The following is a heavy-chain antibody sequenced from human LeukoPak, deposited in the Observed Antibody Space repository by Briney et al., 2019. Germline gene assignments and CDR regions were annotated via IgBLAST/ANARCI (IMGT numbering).Heavy chain of an antibody. V-gene: IGHV3-21*01. CDR3: ARVWGLCSGGTCYSDY. CDR2: ISSGSDYI. J-gene: IGHJ4*02. D-gene: IGHD2-15*01. CDR1: GFAFSSHT. Sequence: GGYLRLSCAASGFAFSSHTMTWVRQAPGQGLEWVSSISSGSDYIYYADSVKGRFTISRDNAKNSLYLLMNSLRAEDTAVYYCARVWGLCSGGTCYSDYWGQGTLVTVSS.